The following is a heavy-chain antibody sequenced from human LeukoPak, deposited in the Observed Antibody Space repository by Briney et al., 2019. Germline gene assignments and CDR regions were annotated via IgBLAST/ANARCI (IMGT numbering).Heavy chain of an antibody. J-gene: IGHJ5*02. CDR3: AREDDYGAWFDP. V-gene: IGHV4-4*02. CDR1: GGSISSSNW. Sequence: PSGTLSLTCAVSGGSISSSNWWSWVRQPPGKGLEWIGEIYHSGSTNYNPSLKSRVTISLDTSKNQFSLKLSSVTAADTAVYYCAREDDYGAWFDPWGQGTLVTVSS. D-gene: IGHD4-17*01. CDR2: IYHSGST.